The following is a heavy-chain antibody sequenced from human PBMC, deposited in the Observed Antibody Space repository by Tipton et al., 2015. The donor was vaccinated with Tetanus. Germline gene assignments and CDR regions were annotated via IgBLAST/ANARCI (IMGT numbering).Heavy chain of an antibody. CDR1: GFTFRNHA. D-gene: IGHD3-22*01. CDR3: AGVYYYDSVGPWGIDY. J-gene: IGHJ4*02. V-gene: IGHV3-23*04. CDR2: ISSTSYYT. Sequence: VQLVQSGGGVVQPGKSLRISCAASGFTFRNHALHWVRQAPGKGLEWVSTISSTSYYTYYADSVKGRFTISRDNSRNTLYLQMNSLRAEDTAVYFCAGVYYYDSVGPWGIDYWGQGTLVTVSS.